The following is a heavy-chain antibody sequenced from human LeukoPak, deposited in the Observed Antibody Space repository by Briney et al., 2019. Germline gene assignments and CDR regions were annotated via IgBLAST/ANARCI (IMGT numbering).Heavy chain of an antibody. J-gene: IGHJ6*03. V-gene: IGHV3-20*04. Sequence: GGSLRLSCAASGFTFDDYGMSWVRQAPGKGLEWVSGINWNGGSTGYADSVKGRFTISRDNAKNSLYLQMNSLRAEDTALYYCARDPLRQQQQLVCRYYYYYMDVWGKGTTVTVSS. CDR1: GFTFDDYG. D-gene: IGHD6-13*01. CDR2: INWNGGST. CDR3: ARDPLRQQQQLVCRYYYYYMDV.